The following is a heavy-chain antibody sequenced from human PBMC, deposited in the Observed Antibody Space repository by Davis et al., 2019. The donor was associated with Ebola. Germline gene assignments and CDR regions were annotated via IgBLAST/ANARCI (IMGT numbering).Heavy chain of an antibody. D-gene: IGHD6-13*01. CDR1: GGSISSGGYS. J-gene: IGHJ5*02. CDR3: ARRGTSSWYAGWFDP. V-gene: IGHV4-30-2*01. CDR2: INHSGST. Sequence: SETLSLTCAVSGGSISSGGYSWSWIRQPPGKGLEWIGEINHSGSTNYNPSLKSRVTISVDTSKNQFSLKLSSVTAADTAMYYCARRGTSSWYAGWFDPWGQGTLVTVSS.